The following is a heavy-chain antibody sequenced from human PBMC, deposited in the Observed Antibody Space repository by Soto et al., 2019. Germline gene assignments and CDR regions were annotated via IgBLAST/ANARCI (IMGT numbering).Heavy chain of an antibody. CDR2: IKAKTGGGTA. CDR1: GFTFSNAW. J-gene: IGHJ5*02. V-gene: IGHV3-15*07. CDR3: TTLDA. Sequence: EVQLVASGGGLVKPGGSLRLSCAASGFTFSNAWMYWVRQAPGKGLEWVGRIKAKTGGGTADYAAPVKGRFTISRDDSESMLYLEMNSLKTEDTGVYYCTTLDAWGQGTLVTVSS.